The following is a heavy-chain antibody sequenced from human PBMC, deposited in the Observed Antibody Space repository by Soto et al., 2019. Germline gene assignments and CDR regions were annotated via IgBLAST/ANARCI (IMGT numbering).Heavy chain of an antibody. D-gene: IGHD6-13*01. CDR2: IKQDGTGE. V-gene: IGHV3-7*01. Sequence: GGSLRLSCAASGFTFTTYCLTWVRQAPGKGLEWVANIKQDGTGEYYVDSVKGRFSISRDNAKNSLYLEMNRLTAEDTAVYYCARDRYSTSWKYYFDYWGQGTLVTVSS. CDR3: ARDRYSTSWKYYFDY. CDR1: GFTFTTYC. J-gene: IGHJ4*02.